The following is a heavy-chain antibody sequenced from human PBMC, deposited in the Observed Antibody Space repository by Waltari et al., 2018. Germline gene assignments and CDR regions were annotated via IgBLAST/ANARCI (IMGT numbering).Heavy chain of an antibody. CDR2: IYYSGST. D-gene: IGHD2-21*01. V-gene: IGHV4-59*01. CDR3: ARLSIPVPCGGDCYYDAFDI. J-gene: IGHJ3*02. Sequence: QVQLQESGPGLVKPSETLSLTCTVSGGSISSYYWSWIRQPPGKGLEWIGYIYYSGSTNYNPSLKSRVTISVDTSKNQFSLKLSSVTAADTAVYYCARLSIPVPCGGDCYYDAFDIWGQGTMVTVSS. CDR1: GGSISSYY.